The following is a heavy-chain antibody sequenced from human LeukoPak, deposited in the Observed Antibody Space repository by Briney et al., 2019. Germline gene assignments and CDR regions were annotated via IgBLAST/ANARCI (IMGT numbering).Heavy chain of an antibody. D-gene: IGHD6-19*01. J-gene: IGHJ4*02. CDR1: GFTLRSFV. V-gene: IGHV3-30*18. CDR2: ISYDGSKK. Sequence: GGSLRLSCAASGFTLRSFVMHWVRQAPGKGLEWVAVISYDGSKKYYADSVKGRFTISRDNSKNTLYLQMISLRAEDTAVYSCAKDHYSSGWYSFDYWGQGTLVTVSS. CDR3: AKDHYSSGWYSFDY.